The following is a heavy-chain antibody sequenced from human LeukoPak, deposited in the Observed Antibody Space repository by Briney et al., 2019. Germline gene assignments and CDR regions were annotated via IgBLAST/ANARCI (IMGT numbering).Heavy chain of an antibody. CDR3: ARESTSWYFDL. CDR1: GFTFNSYS. D-gene: IGHD2-2*01. J-gene: IGHJ2*01. V-gene: IGHV3-21*04. CDR2: ISATSRYI. Sequence: GGSLRLSCAASGFTFNSYSMNWVRQAPGKGLEWVSSISATSRYIYYADSLKGRFTISRDNAKNSLYLQMNSLRAEDTAVYYCARESTSWYFDLWGRGTLVTVSS.